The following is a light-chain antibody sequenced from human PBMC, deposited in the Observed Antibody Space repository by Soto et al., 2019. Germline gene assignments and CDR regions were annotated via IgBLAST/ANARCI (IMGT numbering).Light chain of an antibody. J-gene: IGKJ2*01. CDR3: QQSRNTPHT. CDR1: QSVITY. V-gene: IGKV1-39*01. CDR2: AAS. Sequence: DIQMTQSPSSLSASVGDRVTITCRASQSVITYLNWYHQKPGKAPKLLLYAASNLPSGVPSRFSGSGSGTEFTLTIDTLQPDEFATYYFQQSRNTPHTFGQGTTVEIK.